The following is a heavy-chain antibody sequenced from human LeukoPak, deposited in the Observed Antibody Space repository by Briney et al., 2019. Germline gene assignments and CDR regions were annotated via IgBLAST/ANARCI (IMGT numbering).Heavy chain of an antibody. Sequence: ASVKVSCKASGYTFTSYAMNWVRQAPGQGLEWMGWINTNTGNPTYAQGFTGRFVFSLDTSVSTAYLQISSLKAEDTAVYYCARSGGSGSYYARYYYYYMDVWGKGTTVTVSS. J-gene: IGHJ6*03. CDR2: INTNTGNP. CDR3: ARSGGSGSYYARYYYYYMDV. CDR1: GYTFTSYA. V-gene: IGHV7-4-1*02. D-gene: IGHD3-10*01.